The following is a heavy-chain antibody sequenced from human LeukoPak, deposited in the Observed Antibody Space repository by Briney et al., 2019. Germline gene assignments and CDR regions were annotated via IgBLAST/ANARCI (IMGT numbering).Heavy chain of an antibody. CDR2: IFYKGNT. D-gene: IGHD3-3*01. CDR1: GAFIKGEGFN. Sequence: SETLSLTCSYSGAFIKGEGFNWDWIRQPAGKGLEYIGCIFYKGNTYYNPSLVTRATISVDTSKNQFSLKLSSVTAADTAVYYCTRRPKEPGFWSGYVDSWGQGTLVTVST. V-gene: IGHV4-39*01. J-gene: IGHJ4*02. CDR3: TRRPKEPGFWSGYVDS.